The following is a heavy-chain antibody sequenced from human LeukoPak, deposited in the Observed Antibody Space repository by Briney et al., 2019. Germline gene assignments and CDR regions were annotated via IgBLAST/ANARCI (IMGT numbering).Heavy chain of an antibody. CDR3: AKVCQFSHNSDYFDY. J-gene: IGHJ4*02. CDR2: ISGSGGST. V-gene: IGHV3-23*01. Sequence: PGGSLRLSCAASGFTFSSYAMSWVRQAPGKGLEWVSVISGSGGSTYHADSVKGRFTISRDNSNNTLYLQMNSLRAEDTAVYYCAKVCQFSHNSDYFDYWGQGTLVTVSS. CDR1: GFTFSSYA.